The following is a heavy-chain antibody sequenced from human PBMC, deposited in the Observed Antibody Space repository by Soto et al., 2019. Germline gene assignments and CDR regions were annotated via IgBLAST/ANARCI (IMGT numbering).Heavy chain of an antibody. Sequence: QVQLVQSGAEVKKPGSSVKVSCKASGGTFSSYAISWVRQAPGQGLEWMGGIIPIFGTANYAQKFQGRVTITADESTSTAYMELSSLRSEDTAVYYCARDRFRCDYVRPHYYYDGMDVWGQGTTVTVSS. CDR1: GGTFSSYA. V-gene: IGHV1-69*01. CDR2: IIPIFGTA. CDR3: ARDRFRCDYVRPHYYYDGMDV. D-gene: IGHD4-17*01. J-gene: IGHJ6*02.